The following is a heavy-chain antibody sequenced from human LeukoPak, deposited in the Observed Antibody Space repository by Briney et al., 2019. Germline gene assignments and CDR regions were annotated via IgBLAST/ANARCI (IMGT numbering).Heavy chain of an antibody. V-gene: IGHV3-21*01. CDR2: ISSSSSYI. D-gene: IGHD6-13*01. J-gene: IGHJ5*02. CDR3: ALYPQSRIAAAGVSDP. Sequence: GGSLRLSCAASGFTFSSYGMNWVRQAPGKGLEWVSSISSSSSYIYYADSVKGRFTISRDNAKNSLYLQMNSLRAEDTAVYYCALYPQSRIAAAGVSDPWGQGTLVTVSS. CDR1: GFTFSSYG.